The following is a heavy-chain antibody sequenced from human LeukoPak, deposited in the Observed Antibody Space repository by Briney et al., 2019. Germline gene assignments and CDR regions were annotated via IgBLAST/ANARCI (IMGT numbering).Heavy chain of an antibody. V-gene: IGHV4-59*12. CDR3: ARLKKGDYMDV. CDR1: DGSISDSY. Sequence: PSETLSLTCTVSDGSISDSYWSWIRQSPGKGLEWIGYIFHTGFTHYNPSLESRVTISVDTSKNQFSLKLTSVTAADTAMYSCARLKKGDYMDVWGKGTTVTVSS. CDR2: IFHTGFT. J-gene: IGHJ6*03.